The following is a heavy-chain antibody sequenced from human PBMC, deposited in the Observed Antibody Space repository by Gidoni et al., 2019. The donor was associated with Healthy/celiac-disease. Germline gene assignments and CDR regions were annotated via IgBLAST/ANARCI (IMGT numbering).Heavy chain of an antibody. CDR1: GDTFPSSD. CDR2: MNPNSGNT. D-gene: IGHD2-15*01. CDR3: ARGGGSLDF. Sequence: QVQLVQSGAEVKKPGASVKVSCRASGDTFPSSDISWVRQAAGQGLEWMGWMNPNSGNTGFAQKFQGRVTMTRDTSISTAYMELSSLRSEDTAMYYCARGGGSLDFWGQGTLVTVSS. J-gene: IGHJ4*02. V-gene: IGHV1-8*01.